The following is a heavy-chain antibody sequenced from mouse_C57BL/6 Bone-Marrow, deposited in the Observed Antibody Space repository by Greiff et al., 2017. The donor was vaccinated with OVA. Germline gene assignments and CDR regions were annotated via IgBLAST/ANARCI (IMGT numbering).Heavy chain of an antibody. CDR1: GFSLTSYG. CDR2: IWSGGST. J-gene: IGHJ1*03. V-gene: IGHV2-2*01. Sequence: QVQLQQSGPGLVQPSQSLSITCTVSGFSLTSYGVHWVRQSPGKGLEWLGVIWSGGSTDYNAAFISRLSISKDNSKSQVFFKMNSLQADDTAIYYCARGDYYGSYWYFDVWGTGTTVTVSS. D-gene: IGHD1-1*01. CDR3: ARGDYYGSYWYFDV.